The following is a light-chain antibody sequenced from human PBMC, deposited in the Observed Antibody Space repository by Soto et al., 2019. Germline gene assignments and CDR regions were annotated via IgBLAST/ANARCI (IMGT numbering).Light chain of an antibody. J-gene: IGKJ5*01. V-gene: IGKV3D-15*01. Sequence: EIVFTRCPCTLPLSPGERATLSCSASQSVSNNYLAWYQQKPGQAPRLLIYGASNRATGIPDRFSGSGSGTEFTLTMSSLQSEDFAVYFCQQYNKWPLAFGQGTRLEIK. CDR1: QSVSNN. CDR3: QQYNKWPLA. CDR2: GAS.